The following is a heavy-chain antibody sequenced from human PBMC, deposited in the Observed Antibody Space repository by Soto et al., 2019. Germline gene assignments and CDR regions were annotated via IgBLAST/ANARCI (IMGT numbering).Heavy chain of an antibody. Sequence: PGGSLRLSCAASGFTFSNAWMSWVRQAPGKGLEWVGRIKSKTDGGTTDYAAPVKGRFTISKDDSKNTLYLQMNSLKTEDTAVYYCTTGRWLRLTKWPQKDYWGQGTLVTVSS. CDR3: TTGRWLRLTKWPQKDY. CDR1: GFTFSNAW. CDR2: IKSKTDGGTT. V-gene: IGHV3-15*01. D-gene: IGHD5-12*01. J-gene: IGHJ4*02.